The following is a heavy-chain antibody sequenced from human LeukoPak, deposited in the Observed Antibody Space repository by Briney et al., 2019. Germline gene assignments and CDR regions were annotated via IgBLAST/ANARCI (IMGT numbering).Heavy chain of an antibody. CDR1: GFTFSSYE. CDR2: ISSSGSTI. Sequence: GGSLRLSCAASGFTFSSYEMNWVRQAPGKGLEWVSYISSSGSTIYYAGSVKGRFTISRDNAKNSLYLQMNSLRAEDTAVYYCAGIYGFRFPFWFDPWGQGTLVTVSS. J-gene: IGHJ5*02. CDR3: AGIYGFRFPFWFDP. D-gene: IGHD3-3*01. V-gene: IGHV3-48*03.